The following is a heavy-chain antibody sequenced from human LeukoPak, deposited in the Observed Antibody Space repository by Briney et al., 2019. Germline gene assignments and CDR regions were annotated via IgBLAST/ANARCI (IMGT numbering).Heavy chain of an antibody. Sequence: GESLRPSCAASGFTFSSYAMSWVRRAPGKGLEWVSAITDSGGNTYYADSVKGRFTISRDNSKNTLYLQMNSLRAEETAVYSCAAKNPHYWGQGTLATVSS. CDR3: AAKNPHY. CDR1: GFTFSSYA. J-gene: IGHJ4*02. D-gene: IGHD1-14*01. V-gene: IGHV3-23*01. CDR2: ITDSGGNT.